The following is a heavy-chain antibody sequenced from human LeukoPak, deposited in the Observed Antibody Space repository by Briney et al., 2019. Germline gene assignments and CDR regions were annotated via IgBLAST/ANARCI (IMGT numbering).Heavy chain of an antibody. CDR1: GYTFTGYY. Sequence: ATVKVSCKASGYTFTGYYMHWVRQAPGQGLEWMGWINPNTGETNSAQKFQGGVTMTRDTTINTAHMELTRLTSDDTAVYYCASYPRYSSTPPFDYWGQGTLVTVSS. J-gene: IGHJ4*02. D-gene: IGHD2-2*01. V-gene: IGHV1-2*02. CDR3: ASYPRYSSTPPFDY. CDR2: INPNTGET.